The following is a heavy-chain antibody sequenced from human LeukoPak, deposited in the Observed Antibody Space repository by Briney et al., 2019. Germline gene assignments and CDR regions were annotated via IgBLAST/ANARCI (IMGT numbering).Heavy chain of an antibody. Sequence: SVKVSCKASGGTFSSYAISWVRQAPVQGLEWMGGIIPIFGTANYAQKFQGRVTITADESTSTAYMELSSLRSEDTAVYYCARVQIRYCSGGSCYRDAFDIWGQGTMVTVSS. CDR3: ARVQIRYCSGGSCYRDAFDI. D-gene: IGHD2-15*01. CDR2: IIPIFGTA. J-gene: IGHJ3*02. V-gene: IGHV1-69*13. CDR1: GGTFSSYA.